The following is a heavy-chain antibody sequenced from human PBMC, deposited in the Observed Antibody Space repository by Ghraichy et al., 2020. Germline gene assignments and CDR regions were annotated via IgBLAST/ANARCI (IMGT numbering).Heavy chain of an antibody. CDR1: GFTFSSYA. CDR3: AKDLLAVAGRLDY. V-gene: IGHV3-23*01. CDR2: ISGSGGST. D-gene: IGHD6-19*01. J-gene: IGHJ4*02. Sequence: LSLTCAASGFTFSSYAMSWVRQAPGKGLEWVSAISGSGGSTYYADSVKGRFTISRDNSKNTLYLQMNSLRAEDTAVYYCAKDLLAVAGRLDYWGQGTLVTVSS.